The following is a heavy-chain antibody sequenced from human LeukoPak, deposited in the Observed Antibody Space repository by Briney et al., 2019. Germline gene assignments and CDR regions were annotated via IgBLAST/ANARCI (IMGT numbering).Heavy chain of an antibody. V-gene: IGHV4-59*01. D-gene: IGHD3-16*01. CDR2: IHYSGKT. CDR3: ARFGFYYDIDV. J-gene: IGHJ6*02. CDR1: GGSISGYY. Sequence: SEILSLTCTVSGGSISGYYWTWTRQPPGKGLEWIGQIHYSGKTDYNPSLRSRITISVDTSKNQMFLKLSSVTAADTAVYYCARFGFYYDIDVWGQGTTVTVSS.